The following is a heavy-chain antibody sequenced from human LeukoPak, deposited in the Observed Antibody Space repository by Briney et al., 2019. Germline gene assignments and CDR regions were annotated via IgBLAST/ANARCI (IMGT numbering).Heavy chain of an antibody. D-gene: IGHD1-1*01. CDR2: IYYTGST. V-gene: IGHV4-59*01. CDR1: GGSISSYY. CDR3: ARGRYTFDY. J-gene: IGHJ4*02. Sequence: SETLSLTCTVTGGSISSYYWSWIRQPPGKGLEWIGYIYYTGSTNYNPSLKSRVTISVDTSKNQFSLKLSSVTAADTAVYYCARGRYTFDYWGQGTLVTVSS.